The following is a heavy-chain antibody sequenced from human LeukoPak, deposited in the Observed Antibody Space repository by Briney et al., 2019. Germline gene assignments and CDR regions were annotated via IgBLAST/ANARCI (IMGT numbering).Heavy chain of an antibody. CDR3: ASIVGANFDY. Sequence: SETLSLTCTVSGGSISSSSYYWGWIRQPPGKGLEWIGSISYSGSTYYNPSLKGRVTISVDTSKNHFSLKLSSVTAADTAVYYCASIVGANFDYWGQGTLVTVSS. D-gene: IGHD1-26*01. CDR2: ISYSGST. V-gene: IGHV4-39*02. J-gene: IGHJ4*02. CDR1: GGSISSSSYY.